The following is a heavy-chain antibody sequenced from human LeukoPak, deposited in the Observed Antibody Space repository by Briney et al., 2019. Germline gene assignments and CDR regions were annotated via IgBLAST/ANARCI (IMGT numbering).Heavy chain of an antibody. CDR1: GFTFSTYA. V-gene: IGHV3-NL1*01. J-gene: IGHJ4*02. CDR3: AREYIVVVPAAIGY. CDR2: IYSGGST. Sequence: PGGSLRLSCAASGFTFSTYAMHWVRQAPGKGLEWVSVIYSGGSTYYADSVRGRFTISRDNSKNTLYLQMNSLRAEDTAVYYCAREYIVVVPAAIGYWGQGTLVTVSS. D-gene: IGHD2-2*02.